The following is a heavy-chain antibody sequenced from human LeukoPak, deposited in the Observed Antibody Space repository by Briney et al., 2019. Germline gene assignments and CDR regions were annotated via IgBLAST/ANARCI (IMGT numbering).Heavy chain of an antibody. J-gene: IGHJ4*02. CDR3: ARGGDYGDLRYFDY. D-gene: IGHD4-17*01. V-gene: IGHV4-39*07. Sequence: SETLSLTCSVSGGSVSSRSNYWGWIRQPPGKGLEWIGSIYFSGSTYYSPSLKSRVTISVDTSKSQFSLKLDFVTAADTAVYYCARGGDYGDLRYFDYWGQGTLVTVS. CDR1: GGSVSSRSNY. CDR2: IYFSGST.